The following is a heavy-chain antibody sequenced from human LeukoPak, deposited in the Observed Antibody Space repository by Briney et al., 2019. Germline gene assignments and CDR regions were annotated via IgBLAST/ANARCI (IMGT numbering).Heavy chain of an antibody. J-gene: IGHJ4*02. Sequence: GGSLRLSCAASGFTFSSYWMSWVRQAPGKGLEWVANIKQDGSGKYYVDSVKGRFTNSRDNAKNSLYLQMNSLRAEDTAVYYCARHLHGAVIDYWGQGTLVTVSS. CDR3: ARHLHGAVIDY. V-gene: IGHV3-7*01. CDR2: IKQDGSGK. D-gene: IGHD3-16*02. CDR1: GFTFSSYW.